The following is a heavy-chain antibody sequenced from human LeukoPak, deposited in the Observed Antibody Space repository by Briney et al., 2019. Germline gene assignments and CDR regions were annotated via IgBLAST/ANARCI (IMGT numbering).Heavy chain of an antibody. V-gene: IGHV1-2*02. CDR1: GYTFTGYY. D-gene: IGHD5-24*01. Sequence: ASVKVSCKASGYTFTGYYMHWVRQAPGQGLEWVGWINPNNGGTNYAQNFQGRVTLTRDTSINTAYMEVNRLRSDDTAVYYCARSPPAEMATTGVDYWGQGTLVTVSS. J-gene: IGHJ4*02. CDR3: ARSPPAEMATTGVDY. CDR2: INPNNGGT.